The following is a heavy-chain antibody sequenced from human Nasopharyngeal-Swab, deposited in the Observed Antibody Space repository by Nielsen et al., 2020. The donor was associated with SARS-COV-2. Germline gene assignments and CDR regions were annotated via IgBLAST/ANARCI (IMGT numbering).Heavy chain of an antibody. CDR1: GGSISSSSYY. D-gene: IGHD3-10*01. CDR3: ARLLRYYYGSGPYGMDV. CDR2: IYYSGST. V-gene: IGHV4-39*01. Sequence: SETLSLTCTVSGGSISSSSYYWGWIRQPPGKGLEWIGSIYYSGSTYYNPSLKSRVTIVVDTSKNQFSLKLSSVTAADTAVYYCARLLRYYYGSGPYGMDVWGQGTTVTVSS. J-gene: IGHJ6*02.